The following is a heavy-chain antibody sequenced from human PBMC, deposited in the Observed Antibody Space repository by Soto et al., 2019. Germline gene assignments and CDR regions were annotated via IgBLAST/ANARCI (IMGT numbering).Heavy chain of an antibody. J-gene: IGHJ4*02. CDR3: ASELGRYGGSGYFDY. V-gene: IGHV4-61*01. CDR2: IYYSGST. D-gene: IGHD4-17*01. CDR1: GGSVSSGSYY. Sequence: SETLSLTCTVSGGSVSSGSYYWSWIRQPPGKGLEWIGYIYYSGSTNYNPSLKSRVTISVDTSKNQFSLKLSSLRSEDTAVYYCASELGRYGGSGYFDYWGQGTLVTVSS.